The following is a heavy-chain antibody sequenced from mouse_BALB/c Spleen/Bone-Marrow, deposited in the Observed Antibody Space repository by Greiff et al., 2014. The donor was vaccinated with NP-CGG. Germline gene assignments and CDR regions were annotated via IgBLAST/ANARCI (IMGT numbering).Heavy chain of an antibody. Sequence: EVKLMESGPELVKPGASVKMSCKASGYTFTSYIMHWVKQTPGQGLEWIGYINPYNDDTKYNEKFKGKATLTSDKSSSTAYMELSSLTSEDSAVYYCARSYGSPFDSWGQGTTLTVSS. J-gene: IGHJ2*01. CDR3: ARSYGSPFDS. CDR1: GYTFTSYI. CDR2: INPYNDDT. V-gene: IGHV1-14*01. D-gene: IGHD1-1*01.